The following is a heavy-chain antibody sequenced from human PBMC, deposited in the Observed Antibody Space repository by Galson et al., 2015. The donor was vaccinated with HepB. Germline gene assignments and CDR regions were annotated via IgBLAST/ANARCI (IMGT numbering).Heavy chain of an antibody. CDR1: GYTFTSYG. Sequence: SVKVSCKASGYTFTSYGIGGVRQAPGQGLEWAGLISTYNEYANYAQKDQGGLTMTTDTSKGTLHMELEGLRSDDTAVYYCARDLDLISSAGTAVAYWGQGTLVSVSS. J-gene: IGHJ4*02. CDR3: ARDLDLISSAGTAVAY. CDR2: ISTYNEYA. D-gene: IGHD6-13*01. V-gene: IGHV1-18*04.